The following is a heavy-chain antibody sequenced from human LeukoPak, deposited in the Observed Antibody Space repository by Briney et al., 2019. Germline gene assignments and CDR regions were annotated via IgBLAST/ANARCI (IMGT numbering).Heavy chain of an antibody. CDR2: IYYSGST. J-gene: IGHJ4*02. D-gene: IGHD2-2*01. V-gene: IGHV4-39*01. Sequence: SETLSLTCTVSGGSISSSSYYWGWIRQPPGKGLEWIGSIYYSGSTYYNPSLKSRVTISVDTSKNQFSLKLSSVTAADTAVYYCARIVVVPAAFGNLDCWGQGTLVTVSS. CDR3: ARIVVVPAAFGNLDC. CDR1: GGSISSSSYY.